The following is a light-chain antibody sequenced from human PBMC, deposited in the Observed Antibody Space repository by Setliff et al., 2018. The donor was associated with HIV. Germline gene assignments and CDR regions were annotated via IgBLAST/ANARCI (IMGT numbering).Light chain of an antibody. CDR3: SSFTGTNTYV. CDR2: DVS. V-gene: IGLV2-14*03. Sequence: QSALAQPASVSGSPRQAITISCIGTSSDIGNYNYVSWYQQHPGMAPKLMIYDVSNRPSGVSNRFSGSKSGSTASLTISGLQAEDEADYYCSSFTGTNTYVFGTGTKVTVL. CDR1: SSDIGNYNY. J-gene: IGLJ1*01.